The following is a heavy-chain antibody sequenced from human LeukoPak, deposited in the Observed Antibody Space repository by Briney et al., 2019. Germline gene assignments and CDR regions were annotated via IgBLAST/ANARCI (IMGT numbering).Heavy chain of an antibody. CDR2: IYYSGYT. CDR3: ARHKKTYYYGSGSPGAVFDY. D-gene: IGHD3-10*01. J-gene: IGHJ4*02. Sequence: SETLSLTCTVSGGSISGYYWSWIRQPPGKGLEWIGYIYYSGYTNHNPSLKSRVTISVDPSNTQFSLKLNSVTPADTAVYYCARHKKTYYYGSGSPGAVFDYWGQGTLVTVSS. V-gene: IGHV4-59*08. CDR1: GGSISGYY.